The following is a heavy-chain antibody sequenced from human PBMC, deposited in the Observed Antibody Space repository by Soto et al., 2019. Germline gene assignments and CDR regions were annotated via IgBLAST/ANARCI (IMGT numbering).Heavy chain of an antibody. J-gene: IGHJ6*02. V-gene: IGHV3-15*01. CDR3: TTVAGYCSGARCPV. Sequence: GGSLRLSCAASVFTFSHAWMSWVRQAPGKGLEWVGRIKSQSDGGTIDYAAPVKGRFTISRDDSKNTLYLQVNSLKTEDTAVYYCTTVAGYCSGARCPVWGQGTTVTVSS. CDR2: IKSQSDGGTI. D-gene: IGHD2-15*01. CDR1: VFTFSHAW.